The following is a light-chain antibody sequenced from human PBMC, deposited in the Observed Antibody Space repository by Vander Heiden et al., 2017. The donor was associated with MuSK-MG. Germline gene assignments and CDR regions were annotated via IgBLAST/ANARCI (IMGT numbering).Light chain of an antibody. Sequence: DLQMTQSPSSLSASVGDRVTIPCRARQGISNYLAWYQQKPGKVPKLLIYAASTCLAGVPSRFSGSGSGTDFTLTISSLQPEDVATYYCRKENSALFTFGHGTKVDIK. CDR2: AAS. V-gene: IGKV1-27*01. J-gene: IGKJ3*01. CDR3: RKENSALFT. CDR1: QGISNY.